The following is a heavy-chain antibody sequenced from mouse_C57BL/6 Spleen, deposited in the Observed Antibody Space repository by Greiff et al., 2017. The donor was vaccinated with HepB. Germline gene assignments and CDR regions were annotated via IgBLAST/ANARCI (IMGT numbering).Heavy chain of an antibody. CDR2: ISSGGSYT. CDR3: ARHGTGFDY. CDR1: GFTFSSYG. Sequence: EVQLVESGGDLVKPGGSLKLSCAASGFTFSSYGMSWVRQTPDKRLEWVATISSGGSYTYYPESVKGRFTISRDNAKNTLYLQRSSLKSEDTAMYYCARHGTGFDYWGQGTTLTVSS. D-gene: IGHD4-1*01. V-gene: IGHV5-6*01. J-gene: IGHJ2*01.